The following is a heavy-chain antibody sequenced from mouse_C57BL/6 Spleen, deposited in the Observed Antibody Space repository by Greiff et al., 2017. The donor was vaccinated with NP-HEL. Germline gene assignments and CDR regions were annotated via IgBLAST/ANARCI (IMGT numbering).Heavy chain of an antibody. D-gene: IGHD2-5*01. J-gene: IGHJ3*01. CDR3: SYYSNYTWFAY. Sequence: VKLQESGAELARPGASVKLSCKASGYTFTSYGISWVKQRTGQGLEWIGEIYPRSGNTYYNEKFKGKATLTADKSSSTAYMELRSLTSEDSAVYFCSYYSNYTWFAYWGQGTLVTVSA. CDR2: IYPRSGNT. V-gene: IGHV1-81*01. CDR1: GYTFTSYG.